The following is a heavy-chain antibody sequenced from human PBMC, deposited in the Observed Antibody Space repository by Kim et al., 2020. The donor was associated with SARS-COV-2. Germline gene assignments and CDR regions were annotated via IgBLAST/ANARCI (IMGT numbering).Heavy chain of an antibody. CDR1: GGSFSGYY. Sequence: SETLSLTCAVYGGSFSGYYWSWIRQPPGKGLEWIGEINHSGSTNYNPSLKSRVTISVDTSKNQFSLKLSSVTAADTAVYYCARSAGDFWSGYSAFDYWGQ. J-gene: IGHJ4*02. CDR2: INHSGST. V-gene: IGHV4-34*01. D-gene: IGHD3-3*01. CDR3: ARSAGDFWSGYSAFDY.